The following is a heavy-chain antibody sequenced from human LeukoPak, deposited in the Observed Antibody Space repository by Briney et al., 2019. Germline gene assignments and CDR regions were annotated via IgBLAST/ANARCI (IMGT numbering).Heavy chain of an antibody. CDR1: GFTFSDYY. CDR2: ISLSGVVT. CDR3: AKVSPFCSSTSCYGIDY. V-gene: IGHV3-23*01. Sequence: GGSLRLSCAASGFTFSDYYMSWIRQAPGKGLEWVSSISLSGVVTYYADSVKGRFTISRDNSKSTLYLQMNSLRAEDTAVYYCAKVSPFCSSTSCYGIDYWGQGTLVTVSS. J-gene: IGHJ4*02. D-gene: IGHD2-2*01.